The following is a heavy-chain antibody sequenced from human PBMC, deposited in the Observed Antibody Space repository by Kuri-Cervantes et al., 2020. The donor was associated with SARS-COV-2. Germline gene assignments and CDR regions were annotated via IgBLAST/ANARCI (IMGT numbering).Heavy chain of an antibody. J-gene: IGHJ2*01. CDR2: IYYSGST. CDR1: GYSISSGDYY. D-gene: IGHD6-19*01. CDR3: ARGRHSSGRRGDWYFDL. Sequence: LRLSCAVSGYSISSGDYYWSWIRQPPGKGLEWIGYIYYSGSTYYNPSLKSRVTISVDTSKNQFSLKLSSVTAADTAVYYCARGRHSSGRRGDWYFDLWGRGTLVTVSS. V-gene: IGHV4-30-4*08.